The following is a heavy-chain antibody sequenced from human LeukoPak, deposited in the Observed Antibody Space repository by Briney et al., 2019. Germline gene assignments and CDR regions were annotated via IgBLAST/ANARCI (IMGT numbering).Heavy chain of an antibody. J-gene: IGHJ3*02. Sequence: GGSLRLSWAASGFTFDDYTMHWVRQAPGKGLEWVSLINWDGAYTYYADSVKGRFTISRDNSKDSLYLHMNSLRNGDTALYYCAKGDIAAARYSFDIWGQGTMVTVSS. V-gene: IGHV3-43*01. CDR1: GFTFDDYT. CDR3: AKGDIAAARYSFDI. CDR2: INWDGAYT. D-gene: IGHD6-13*01.